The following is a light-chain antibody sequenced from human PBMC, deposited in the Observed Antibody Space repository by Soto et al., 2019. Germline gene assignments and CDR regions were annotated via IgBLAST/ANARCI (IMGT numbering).Light chain of an antibody. CDR2: AAS. V-gene: IGKV3-20*01. CDR1: QSVITSF. CDR3: QQYGMSPPYT. J-gene: IGKJ2*01. Sequence: EIVLTQSPGTLSLSPGERATLSCRASQSVITSFLAWFQQKPGQAPRLLLYAASSRATGIPDRFSGSGSGTDFALTISRLEPEDSAVYYCQQYGMSPPYTFGQGTKLEIK.